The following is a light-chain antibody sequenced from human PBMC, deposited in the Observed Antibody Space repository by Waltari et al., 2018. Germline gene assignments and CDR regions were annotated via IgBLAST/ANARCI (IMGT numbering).Light chain of an antibody. V-gene: IGKV1-12*01. Sequence: DIQMTQSPSSVSASVGDRVTIICRASQCVSSWLAWYQQKPGKAPKLLIHGTSSLQSGVPSRFSSTGSGTDFTLTSSSLQPEDFATYFCQQGNSFPLAFGGGTKVEL. CDR2: GTS. J-gene: IGKJ4*01. CDR1: QCVSSW. CDR3: QQGNSFPLA.